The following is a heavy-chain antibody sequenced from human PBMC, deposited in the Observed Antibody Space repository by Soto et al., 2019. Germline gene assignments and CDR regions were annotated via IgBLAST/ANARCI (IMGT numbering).Heavy chain of an antibody. Sequence: SGPTLGNPTQTLTLTCTVSGFSLSTSGMCVSWIRQPPGKALEWLARIDWDDDKYYSTSLKTRLTISKDTSKNQVVLTMTNMDPVDTATYYCARTRSFYDILTGSETYDAFDIWGQGTMVTVSS. J-gene: IGHJ3*02. D-gene: IGHD3-9*01. V-gene: IGHV2-70*11. CDR1: GFSLSTSGMC. CDR2: IDWDDDK. CDR3: ARTRSFYDILTGSETYDAFDI.